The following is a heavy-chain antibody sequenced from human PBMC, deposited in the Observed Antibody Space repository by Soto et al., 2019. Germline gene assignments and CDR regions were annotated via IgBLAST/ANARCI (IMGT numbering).Heavy chain of an antibody. J-gene: IGHJ6*02. Sequence: EVQLLESGGGLVQPGGSLRLSCAASGFSFVNYAMNWVRQAPGKGLEWVSGLSGSGTSTYYADSVKGRFTISRDNSRDTLFLQMNSLRPEDTALYFCARSWSSSTSGRVDVWGQGTTVTVSS. CDR2: LSGSGTST. V-gene: IGHV3-23*01. CDR1: GFSFVNYA. D-gene: IGHD6-13*01. CDR3: ARSWSSSTSGRVDV.